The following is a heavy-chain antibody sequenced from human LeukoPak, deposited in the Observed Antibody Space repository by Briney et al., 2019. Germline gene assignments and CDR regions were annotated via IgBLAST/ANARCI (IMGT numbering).Heavy chain of an antibody. CDR3: AKDMGMWELNFDY. V-gene: IGHV3-9*01. CDR2: ISWSSVNI. D-gene: IGHD1-26*01. CDR1: GIPLYDFS. J-gene: IGHJ4*02. Sequence: SPRPLWGTPGIPLYDFSKQRGRPAPREGLGVVSGISWSSVNIDYADSVKGRFTISRDNAKNSLYLQMNSLRAEDTALYCCAKDMGMWELNFDYWGQGTLVTVSS.